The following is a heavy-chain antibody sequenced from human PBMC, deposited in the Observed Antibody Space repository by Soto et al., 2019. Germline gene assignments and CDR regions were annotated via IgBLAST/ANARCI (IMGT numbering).Heavy chain of an antibody. V-gene: IGHV4-59*01. D-gene: IGHD1-26*01. J-gene: IGHJ5*02. CDR2: IYYSGST. CDR3: ARIRIVNGHWDFDP. CDR1: GDAISSDY. Sequence: QVQLQESGPGLVKPSETLSLTCTVSGDAISSDYWTWIRQPPGKGLEWIGNIYYSGSTDYNPSLQSRVSTSGDTSRNQLALSLTTVTAADTARDYCARIRIVNGHWDFDPWGQGALVTVSS.